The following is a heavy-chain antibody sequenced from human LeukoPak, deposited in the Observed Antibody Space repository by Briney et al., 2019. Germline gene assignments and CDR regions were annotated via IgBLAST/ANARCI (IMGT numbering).Heavy chain of an antibody. J-gene: IGHJ4*02. Sequence: GGSLRLSCAASGFTVSSNYMSWVRQAPGKGLEWVSVIYSGGSTYYEDSVKGRFTISRDNSKNTLYLQMNSLRAEDTAVYYCARVRYYGSDYYFDYWGQGTLVTVSS. CDR3: ARVRYYGSDYYFDY. V-gene: IGHV3-53*01. CDR2: IYSGGST. CDR1: GFTVSSNY. D-gene: IGHD3-10*01.